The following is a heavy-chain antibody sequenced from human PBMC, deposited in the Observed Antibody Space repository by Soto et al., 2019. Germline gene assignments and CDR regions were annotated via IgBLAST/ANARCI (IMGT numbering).Heavy chain of an antibody. V-gene: IGHV4-34*01. CDR2: INHSGST. J-gene: IGHJ4*02. D-gene: IGHD4-17*01. Sequence: QVQLQQWGAGLLKPSETLSLTCAVYGGSFSGYYWSWIRQPPGKGLEWIGEINHSGSTNYNPSLKSRVTISVDTSKNQFSLRLSSVTAADTAVYYCARGLRKTTVVTDWDYWGQGTLVTVSS. CDR1: GGSFSGYY. CDR3: ARGLRKTTVVTDWDY.